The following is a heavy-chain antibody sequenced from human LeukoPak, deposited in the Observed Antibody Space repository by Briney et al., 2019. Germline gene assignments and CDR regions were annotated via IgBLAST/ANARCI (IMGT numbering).Heavy chain of an antibody. D-gene: IGHD1-26*01. J-gene: IGHJ4*02. Sequence: GGSLRLSCAASGFTFSDYYMSWIRQAPGKGLEWVSYISSSSSYTNYADSVKGRFTISRDNAKNTLYLQMNSLRAEDTAVYYCARVSRRELGSFDYWGQGTLVTVSS. CDR1: GFTFSDYY. CDR2: ISSSSSYT. CDR3: ARVSRRELGSFDY. V-gene: IGHV3-11*06.